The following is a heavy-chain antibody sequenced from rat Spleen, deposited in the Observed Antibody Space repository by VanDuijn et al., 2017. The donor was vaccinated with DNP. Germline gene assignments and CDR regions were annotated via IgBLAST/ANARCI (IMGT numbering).Heavy chain of an antibody. CDR3: TTGMYTTDPNAGDY. CDR2: IIYDGSST. D-gene: IGHD1-6*01. CDR1: GFTFSDYN. J-gene: IGHJ2*01. V-gene: IGHV5S10*01. Sequence: EVQLAESGGGLVQPGRSLKLSCAASGFTFSDYNMAWVRQAPKKGLEWVATIIYDGSSTYYGDSVKGRFTISRDNAKSSLYLQMDSLRSEDTATYYCTTGMYTTDPNAGDYWGQGVMVTVSS.